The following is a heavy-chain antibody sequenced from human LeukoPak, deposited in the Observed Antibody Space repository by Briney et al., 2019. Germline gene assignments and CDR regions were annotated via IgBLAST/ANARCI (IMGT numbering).Heavy chain of an antibody. CDR3: ARGGGIAAAGTDY. CDR2: IKQDGSEK. V-gene: IGHV3-7*01. CDR1: GFTFSTYW. J-gene: IGHJ4*02. Sequence: GGSLRLSCAASGFTFSTYWMSWVRQAPGKGLEWVANIKQDGSEKYYVDSVKGRFTISRDNAKNSLYLQMNSLRAEDTAVYYCARGGGIAAAGTDYWGQGTLVTVSS. D-gene: IGHD6-13*01.